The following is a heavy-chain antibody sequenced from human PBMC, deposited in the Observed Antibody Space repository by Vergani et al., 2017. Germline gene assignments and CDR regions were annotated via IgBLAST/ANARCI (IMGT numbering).Heavy chain of an antibody. Sequence: PASGFTFSSYAMHWVRQAPGKGLEWVAVISYDGSNKYYADSVKGRFTISRDNSKNTLYLQMNSLRAEDTAVYYCARGGVFSGDPFDYWGQGTLVTVSS. D-gene: IGHD7-27*01. CDR2: ISYDGSNK. J-gene: IGHJ4*02. CDR1: GFTFSSYA. CDR3: ARGGVFSGDPFDY. V-gene: IGHV3-30-3*01.